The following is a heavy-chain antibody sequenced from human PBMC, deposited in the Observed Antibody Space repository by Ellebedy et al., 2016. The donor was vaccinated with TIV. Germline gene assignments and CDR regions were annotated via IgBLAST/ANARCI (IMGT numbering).Heavy chain of an antibody. CDR1: GFTLNNYW. Sequence: GGSLRLSXAASGFTLNNYWMYWVRQAPGKGLVWVSRIKSDGTSTTYADSVKGRFTISRDNAKNTVYLQMNSLRDEDTAVYYCARFYWNYGFSDYWGQGTLVTVSS. J-gene: IGHJ4*02. D-gene: IGHD1-7*01. CDR2: IKSDGTST. CDR3: ARFYWNYGFSDY. V-gene: IGHV3-74*01.